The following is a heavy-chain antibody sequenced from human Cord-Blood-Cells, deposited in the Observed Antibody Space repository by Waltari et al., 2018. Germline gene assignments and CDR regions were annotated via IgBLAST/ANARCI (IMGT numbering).Heavy chain of an antibody. J-gene: IGHJ3*02. D-gene: IGHD6-6*01. CDR3: AKEYSSSDDAFDI. Sequence: ASGFTFDDYAMHWVRQAPGKGLEWVSGISWNSGSIGYADSVKGRFTISRDNAKNSLYLQMNSLRAEDTALYYCAKEYSSSDDAFDIWGQGTMVTVSS. CDR2: ISWNSGSI. V-gene: IGHV3-9*01. CDR1: GFTFDDYA.